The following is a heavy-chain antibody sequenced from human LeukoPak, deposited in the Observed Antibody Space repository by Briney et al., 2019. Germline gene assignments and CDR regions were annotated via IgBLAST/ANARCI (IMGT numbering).Heavy chain of an antibody. D-gene: IGHD3-3*01. V-gene: IGHV3-23*01. CDR3: ARGPTYYDFWSGYYPLDY. CDR1: GFTFSSYA. J-gene: IGHJ4*02. CDR2: ISGSGGST. Sequence: GGSLRLSCAASGFTFSSYAMSWVRQAPGKGLEWVSAISGSGGSTYYADSVKGRFTISRDNAKNSLYLQMNSLRAEDTAVYYCARGPTYYDFWSGYYPLDYWGQGTLVTVSS.